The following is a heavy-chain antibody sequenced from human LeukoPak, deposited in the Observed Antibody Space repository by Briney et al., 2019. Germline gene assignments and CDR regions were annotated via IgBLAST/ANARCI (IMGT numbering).Heavy chain of an antibody. D-gene: IGHD3-10*01. V-gene: IGHV3-7*01. Sequence: PGGALTLSCAASRFSFSNHWRTWVRQTPGKGREGVADMNKDGSEKYYVDSVKGRFTISRDNAKDSLYLQMNSRRVEDTAVYYCVREGLRRGGLDSWGQGTLVTVSS. CDR3: VREGLRRGGLDS. CDR2: MNKDGSEK. CDR1: RFSFSNHW. J-gene: IGHJ4*02.